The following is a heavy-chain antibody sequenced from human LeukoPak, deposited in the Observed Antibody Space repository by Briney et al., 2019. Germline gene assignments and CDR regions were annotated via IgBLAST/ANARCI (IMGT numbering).Heavy chain of an antibody. CDR2: IKSKTDGGTT. D-gene: IGHD3-10*01. CDR3: TTDLEYYYGSGGTDWFDR. V-gene: IGHV3-15*01. CDR1: GFTFSNAW. J-gene: IGHJ5*02. Sequence: GGSLRLSCAASGFTFSNAWMSWVRQAPGKGLEWVGRIKSKTDGGTTDYAAPVKGRFTISRDDSKNTLYLQMNSLKTEDTAVYYCTTDLEYYYGSGGTDWFDRWGQGTLVTVSS.